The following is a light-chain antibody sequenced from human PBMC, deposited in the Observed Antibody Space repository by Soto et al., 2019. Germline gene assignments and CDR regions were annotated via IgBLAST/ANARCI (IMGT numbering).Light chain of an antibody. CDR1: SSNIGAGYD. Sequence: QSVLTQPPSVSGAPGQRVTISCTGSSSNIGAGYDVHWYQQLPGTAPKLLIYGNSNRPSGVPDRFSGSKSGTSASLAITGLQAEDEADYYCQSYDSSLSVAVFGGGTQLNVL. CDR2: GNS. CDR3: QSYDSSLSVAV. J-gene: IGLJ7*01. V-gene: IGLV1-40*01.